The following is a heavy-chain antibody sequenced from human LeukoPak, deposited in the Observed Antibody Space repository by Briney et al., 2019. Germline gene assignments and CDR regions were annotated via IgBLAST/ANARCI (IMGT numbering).Heavy chain of an antibody. CDR2: IIPIFGTA. CDR1: GGTFSSYA. V-gene: IGHV1-69*05. D-gene: IGHD5-24*01. J-gene: IGHJ4*02. CDR3: ARSPVRWLPFDY. Sequence: GASVKVSCKASGGTFSSYAISWVRQAPGQELEWMGGIIPIFGTANYAQKLQGRVTITTDESTSTAYMELSSLRSEDTAVYYCARSPVRWLPFDYWGQGTLVTVSS.